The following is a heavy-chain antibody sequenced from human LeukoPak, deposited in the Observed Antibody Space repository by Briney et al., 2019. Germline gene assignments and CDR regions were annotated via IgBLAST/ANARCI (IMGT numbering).Heavy chain of an antibody. CDR2: FDPEDGET. Sequence: ASVKVSCKVSGYTLTELSMHWVRQAPGKGLEWMGGFDPEDGETIYAQKFEGRVTMTEDTSTDTAYMELSSLRSEDTAVYYCATLGLSGSYLDHNSIDYWGQGTLVTVSS. D-gene: IGHD1-26*01. CDR1: GYTLTELS. CDR3: ATLGLSGSYLDHNSIDY. J-gene: IGHJ4*02. V-gene: IGHV1-24*01.